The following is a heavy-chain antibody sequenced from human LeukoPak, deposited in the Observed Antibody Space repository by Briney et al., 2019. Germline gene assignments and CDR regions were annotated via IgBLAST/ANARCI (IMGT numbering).Heavy chain of an antibody. V-gene: IGHV4-59*05. CDR2: IYYSGST. CDR3: ARHPRFYGPDTVNDY. D-gene: IGHD4-17*01. J-gene: IGHJ4*02. Sequence: SETLSLTCSVSGGSISSYYWSWIRQPPGKGLEWIGSIYYSGSTYYNPSLKSRVTISVDTSKNQFSLKLSSVTAADTAVYYCARHPRFYGPDTVNDYWGQGTLVTVSS. CDR1: GGSISSYY.